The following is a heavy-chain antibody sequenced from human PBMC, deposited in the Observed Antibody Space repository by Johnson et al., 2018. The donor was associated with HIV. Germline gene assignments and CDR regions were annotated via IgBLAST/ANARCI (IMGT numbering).Heavy chain of an antibody. CDR3: AKIAAAGTYDAFDI. V-gene: IGHV3-30*18. D-gene: IGHD6-13*01. Sequence: QVQLVESGGGVVQPGRSLRLSCAASGFTFSSYGMHWVRQAPGKGLEWVAVISYDGSNKYYADSVKGRFTISRDNSKNTLYLQMNSLRAEDTAVYYCAKIAAAGTYDAFDIWGQGTMVIVSS. J-gene: IGHJ3*02. CDR2: ISYDGSNK. CDR1: GFTFSSYG.